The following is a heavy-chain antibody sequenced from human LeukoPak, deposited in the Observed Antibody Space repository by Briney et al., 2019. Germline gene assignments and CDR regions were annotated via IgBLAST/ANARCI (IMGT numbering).Heavy chain of an antibody. Sequence: VSGPTLVKPTQTLTLTCTFSGFSLRTPGGGVGWIPQPPGKALEWLSLMYWNDAKRYSPSPSLKNRLTLSKDTSKNQVVLTMSNMDPVDTATYYWAHRTPPLPVASYDAFDVWGQGAVVTVSS. CDR3: AHRTPPLPVASYDAFDV. D-gene: IGHD2-15*01. CDR2: MYWNDAK. J-gene: IGHJ3*01. CDR1: GFSLRTPGGG. V-gene: IGHV2-5*01.